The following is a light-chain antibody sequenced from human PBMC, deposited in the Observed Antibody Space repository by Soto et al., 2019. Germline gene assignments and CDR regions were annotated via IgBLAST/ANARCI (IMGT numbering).Light chain of an antibody. CDR2: KAS. CDR1: QSISDW. V-gene: IGKV1-5*03. J-gene: IGKJ4*01. Sequence: DIQMTQSPSTLSASVGDGVTITCRASQSISDWLAWYQQKPGKAPKLLIYKASSLESGVPSRFSGSGSGTEFTLTISSLQPDDFATYYCQQYNSHLVTFGGGTKVEIK. CDR3: QQYNSHLVT.